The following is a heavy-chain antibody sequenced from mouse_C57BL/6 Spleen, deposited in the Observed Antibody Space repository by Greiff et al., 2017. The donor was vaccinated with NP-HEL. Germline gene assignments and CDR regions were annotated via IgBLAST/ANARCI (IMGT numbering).Heavy chain of an antibody. CDR2: INPNNGGT. V-gene: IGHV1-18*01. D-gene: IGHD2-5*01. Sequence: VQLQQSGPELVKPGASVKIPCKASGYTFTDYNMDWVKQSHGKSLEWIGDINPNNGGTIYNQKFKGKATLTVDKSSSTAYMELRSLTSEDTAVYYCAYSNYVAWFAYWGQGTLVTVSA. J-gene: IGHJ3*01. CDR1: GYTFTDYN. CDR3: AYSNYVAWFAY.